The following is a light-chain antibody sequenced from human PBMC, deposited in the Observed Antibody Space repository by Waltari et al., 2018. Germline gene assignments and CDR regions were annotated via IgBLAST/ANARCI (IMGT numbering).Light chain of an antibody. Sequence: LALTHSPAPLSLSTGQSATLSCRANKCVSVNLAWYQHNPGQAPRLLLYDTSYRATGIPARFSGSGSETDVTLTISSLEPEDFAVYYCQQRNNWPLSFGGGTKVEIK. CDR3: QQRNNWPLS. CDR2: DTS. V-gene: IGKV3-11*01. CDR1: KCVSVN. J-gene: IGKJ4*01.